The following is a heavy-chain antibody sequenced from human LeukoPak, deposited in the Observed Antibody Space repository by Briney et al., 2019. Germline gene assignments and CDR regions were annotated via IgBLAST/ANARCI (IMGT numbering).Heavy chain of an antibody. D-gene: IGHD3-22*01. CDR2: ISGSGTNT. V-gene: IGHV3-23*01. CDR3: AKDRFTMIYY. CDR1: GFTFSSYA. Sequence: GGSLRLSCAASGFTFSSYAMNWVRQAPGKGLEWVSGISGSGTNTDYIDSVKGRFTVSRDNSKNTLYLQMNSLRAEDTAVYYCAKDRFTMIYYWGQGTLVTVSS. J-gene: IGHJ4*02.